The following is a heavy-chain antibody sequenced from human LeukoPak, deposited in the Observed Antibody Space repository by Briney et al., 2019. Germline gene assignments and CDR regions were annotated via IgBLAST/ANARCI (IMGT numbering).Heavy chain of an antibody. CDR2: IDKDGSST. V-gene: IGHV3-74*01. J-gene: IGHJ3*02. Sequence: GGSLRLSCAASAFSSSGYWMHWVRQAPGKGLVWVSRIDKDGSSTNYADSVKGRFTISRDNAKNTVDLQMDSLRAEDTALYYCAREMVTIIGVQADAFDIWGQGTMVTVSS. CDR1: AFSSSGYW. D-gene: IGHD5-24*01. CDR3: AREMVTIIGVQADAFDI.